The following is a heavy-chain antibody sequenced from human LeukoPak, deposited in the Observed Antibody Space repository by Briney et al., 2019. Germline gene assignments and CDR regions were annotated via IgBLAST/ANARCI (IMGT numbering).Heavy chain of an antibody. J-gene: IGHJ4*02. CDR1: GFTFSSYE. D-gene: IGHD5-24*01. CDR2: ISSSGSTI. CDR3: ARIMRERRWLQSAENYFDY. Sequence: PGGSLRLSCAASGFTFSSYEMNWVRQAPGKGLEWVSYISSSGSTIYYADSVKGRFTISRDNAKNSLYLQMNSLRAEDTAVYYCARIMRERRWLQSAENYFDYWGQGILVTVSS. V-gene: IGHV3-48*03.